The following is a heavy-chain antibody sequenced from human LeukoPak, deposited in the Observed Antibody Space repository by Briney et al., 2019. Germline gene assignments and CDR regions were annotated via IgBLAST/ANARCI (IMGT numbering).Heavy chain of an antibody. CDR3: ARALHGGSYFLDY. D-gene: IGHD1-26*01. Sequence: PSETLSLTCAVYGGSFSGYFWSYIRQPPGKGLEWLGEISHSGSTNYSPSLKSRVTISVDTSKNQFSLKLSSVTAADTAVYYCARALHGGSYFLDYWGQGSLVTVSS. CDR1: GGSFSGYF. J-gene: IGHJ4*02. V-gene: IGHV4-34*01. CDR2: ISHSGST.